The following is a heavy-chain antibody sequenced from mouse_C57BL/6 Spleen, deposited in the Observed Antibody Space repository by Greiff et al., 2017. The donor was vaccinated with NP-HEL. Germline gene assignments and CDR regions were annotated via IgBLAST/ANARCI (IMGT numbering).Heavy chain of an antibody. J-gene: IGHJ2*01. V-gene: IGHV1-50*01. D-gene: IGHD2-1*01. CDR3: ARVGGNYVFDY. Sequence: QVQLQQPGAELVKPGASVKLSCKASGYTFTSYWMQWVKQRPGQGLEWIGEIDPSDSYTNYHQKFKGKATLTVDTASSTAYMQLSSLTSEDSAVYYCARVGGNYVFDYWGQGTTLTVSS. CDR2: IDPSDSYT. CDR1: GYTFTSYW.